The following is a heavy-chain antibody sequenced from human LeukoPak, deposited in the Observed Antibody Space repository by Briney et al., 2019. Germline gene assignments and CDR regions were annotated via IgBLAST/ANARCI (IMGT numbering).Heavy chain of an antibody. CDR1: GGSVNSGSYY. CDR2: IYYSGST. Sequence: PSETLSLTCTVSGGSVNSGSYYWSWIRQPPGKGLEWIGYIYYSGSTYYNPSLKSRVTISVDTSKNQFSLKLSSVTAADTAVYYCARVVVRSFDAFDIWGQGTMVTLSS. V-gene: IGHV4-61*01. CDR3: ARVVVRSFDAFDI. D-gene: IGHD2-2*01. J-gene: IGHJ3*02.